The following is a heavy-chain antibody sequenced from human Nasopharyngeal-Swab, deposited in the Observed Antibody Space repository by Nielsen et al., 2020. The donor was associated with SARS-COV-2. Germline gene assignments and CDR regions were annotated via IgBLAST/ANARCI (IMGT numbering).Heavy chain of an antibody. J-gene: IGHJ1*01. D-gene: IGHD3-22*01. CDR3: ARPDYDASFQH. CDR1: GFTFSSYA. CDR2: ISYDGSNK. Sequence: GGSLRLSCAASGFTFSSYAMHWVRQAPGKGLEWVAVISYDGSNKYYADSVKGRFTISRDNSKNTLYLQMNSLRAEDTAVYYCARPDYDASFQHWGQGTLVTVSS. V-gene: IGHV3-30-3*01.